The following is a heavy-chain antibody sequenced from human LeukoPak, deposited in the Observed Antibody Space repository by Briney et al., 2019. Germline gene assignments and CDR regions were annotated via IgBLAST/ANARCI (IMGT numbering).Heavy chain of an antibody. J-gene: IGHJ4*02. CDR3: ARGVVTPSYYFDY. CDR2: ISGSGGST. D-gene: IGHD2-15*01. V-gene: IGHV3-23*01. Sequence: GGSLRLSCAASGFTFSTYAMSWVRQAPGKGLEWVSTISGSGGSTYYADSVKGRFTISRDNSKKTLYLQMNSLRVEDTAVYYCARGVVTPSYYFDYWGQGTLVAVSS. CDR1: GFTFSTYA.